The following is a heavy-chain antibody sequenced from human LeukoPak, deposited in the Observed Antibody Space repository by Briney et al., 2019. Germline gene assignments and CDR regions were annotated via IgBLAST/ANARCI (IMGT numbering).Heavy chain of an antibody. CDR3: ARSYSNHLFGMDV. V-gene: IGHV3-66*01. D-gene: IGHD4-11*01. CDR2: IYSGGNR. Sequence: GGSLRLSCAASGFTVSSYYMTWVRQAPGKGLEWVSVIYSGGNRYYADSVKGRVAISRDNPKNTVFLQMNRVRAEDTAVYYCARSYSNHLFGMDVWGQGTTVTVSS. J-gene: IGHJ6*02. CDR1: GFTVSSYY.